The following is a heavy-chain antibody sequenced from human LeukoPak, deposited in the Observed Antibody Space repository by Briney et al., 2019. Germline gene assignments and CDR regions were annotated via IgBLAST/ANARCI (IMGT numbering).Heavy chain of an antibody. D-gene: IGHD3-3*01. V-gene: IGHV1-69*05. Sequence: ASVKVSCKASGYTFTSYAISWVRQAPGQGLEWMGGIIPIFGTANYAQKFQGRVTITTDESTSTAYMELSSLRSEDTAVYYCARMRIFGVVWATYFDYWGQGTLVTVSS. CDR1: GYTFTSYA. CDR3: ARMRIFGVVWATYFDY. CDR2: IIPIFGTA. J-gene: IGHJ4*02.